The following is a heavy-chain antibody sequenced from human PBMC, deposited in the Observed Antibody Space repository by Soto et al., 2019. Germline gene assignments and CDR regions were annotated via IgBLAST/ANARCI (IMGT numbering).Heavy chain of an antibody. Sequence: QVQLQESGPGLVKPSETLSLTCTVSGGSVNSGSYYWNWIRQPPGKGLEWLRYVFYSGNSNYKPSVRSRVAISVDTSKNQFFLRLSSVTAADTAVYYCVRSYTLMVAALGEWGQGTLVTVSS. CDR2: VFYSGNS. CDR3: VRSYTLMVAALGE. J-gene: IGHJ1*01. V-gene: IGHV4-61*01. CDR1: GGSVNSGSYY. D-gene: IGHD3-16*01.